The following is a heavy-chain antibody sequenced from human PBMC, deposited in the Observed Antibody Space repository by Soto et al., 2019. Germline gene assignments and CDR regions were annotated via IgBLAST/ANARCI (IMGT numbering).Heavy chain of an antibody. J-gene: IGHJ4*02. CDR1: GGSINSYW. CDR2: VYSSGTT. V-gene: IGHV4-4*07. CDR3: ARDIGSYAYAEDY. Sequence: PSETLSLTCSVSGGSINSYWWSWIRQPAGKGLEWIGRVYSSGTTDYNPSLNSRATMSVETSKNQFSLKLTSVTAADTAVYYCARDIGSYAYAEDYWGQGIQVTVSS. D-gene: IGHD2-2*01.